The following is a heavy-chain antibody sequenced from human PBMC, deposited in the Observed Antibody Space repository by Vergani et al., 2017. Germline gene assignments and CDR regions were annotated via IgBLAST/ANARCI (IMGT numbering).Heavy chain of an antibody. J-gene: IGHJ4*02. CDR3: ARGSCLGGSCYKPLFDY. V-gene: IGHV4-61*02. CDR2: IHTSGST. D-gene: IGHD2-15*01. CDR1: GGSINSHNYY. Sequence: QVQLQESGPGLVKPSQTLSLTCTVSGGSINSHNYYWSWIRQPAGKGLEWIGRIHTSGSTNYNPSLKSRVTMSEYTSKNQFSLNLTSVTAADTAVYFCARGSCLGGSCYKPLFDYWVQGILVTVSS.